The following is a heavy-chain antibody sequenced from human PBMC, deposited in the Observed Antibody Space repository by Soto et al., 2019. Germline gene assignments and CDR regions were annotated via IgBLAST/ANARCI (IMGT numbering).Heavy chain of an antibody. V-gene: IGHV1-69*12. CDR2: IIPIFGTV. J-gene: IGHJ6*02. Sequence: QVQLLQSGAEVKKPGSSVRVSCEASGGTFRTYAISWVRQAPGQGLEWMGEIIPIFGTVNYAQKFQGRVTITVDESTTTVYMDLRSLRSEGTAVYYCAKGAVAGTPTSYYYYGMDVWGQGTTVTVSS. D-gene: IGHD6-19*01. CDR3: AKGAVAGTPTSYYYYGMDV. CDR1: GGTFRTYA.